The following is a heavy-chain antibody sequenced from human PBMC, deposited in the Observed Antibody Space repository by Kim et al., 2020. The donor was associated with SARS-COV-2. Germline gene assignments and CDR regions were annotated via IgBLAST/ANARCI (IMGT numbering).Heavy chain of an antibody. J-gene: IGHJ6*01. Sequence: GGSLRLSCVASGFTFSNYWMSWVRQAPGKGLEWVANIKQDGSEKYDVDSVKGRLIISRDNGKNSLYLQMNSLRAEDTAVYFCARGGYGSGSNWDYYYYYG. CDR2: IKQDGSEK. CDR3: ARGGYGSGSNWDYYYYYG. CDR1: GFTFSNYW. D-gene: IGHD3-10*01. V-gene: IGHV3-7*05.